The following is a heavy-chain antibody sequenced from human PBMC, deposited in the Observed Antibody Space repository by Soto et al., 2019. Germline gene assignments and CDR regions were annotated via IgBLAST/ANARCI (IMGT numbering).Heavy chain of an antibody. CDR2: IYYSGST. D-gene: IGHD3-16*02. V-gene: IGHV4-61*08. CDR1: GGSISSGDYY. J-gene: IGHJ4*02. Sequence: PSETLSLTCTVSGGSISSGDYYWSWIRQPPGKGLEWIGYIYYSGSTNYNPSLKSRVAISGDTSKNQFSLKLSSVTAADTAVYYCARTVIGGFDYWGQGILVTSPQ. CDR3: ARTVIGGFDY.